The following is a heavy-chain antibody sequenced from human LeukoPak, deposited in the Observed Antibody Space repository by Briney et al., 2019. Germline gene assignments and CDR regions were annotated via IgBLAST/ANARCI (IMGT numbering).Heavy chain of an antibody. Sequence: GGSLRLSCAASGFTFDDYGMSWVRQAPGKGLEWVSGINWNGGSTGYADSVKGRFTISRDNAKNSLYPQMNSLRAEDTALYYCARGYYYYYMDVWGKGTTVTVSS. CDR3: ARGYYYYYMDV. J-gene: IGHJ6*03. CDR1: GFTFDDYG. V-gene: IGHV3-20*04. CDR2: INWNGGST.